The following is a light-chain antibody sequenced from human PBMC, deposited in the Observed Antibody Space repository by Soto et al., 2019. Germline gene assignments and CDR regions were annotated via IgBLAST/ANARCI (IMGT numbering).Light chain of an antibody. CDR1: QSVSSSY. Sequence: EVVLTQSPGTLSLSPGERATLSFRASQSVSSSYLAWYQQKPGQAPRLLIYDASSRAAGTPDRFSGSGSGTDFTLTISRLEPEDFAVYYCQQYGSSPRTFGQGTKVDIK. J-gene: IGKJ1*01. CDR3: QQYGSSPRT. CDR2: DAS. V-gene: IGKV3-20*01.